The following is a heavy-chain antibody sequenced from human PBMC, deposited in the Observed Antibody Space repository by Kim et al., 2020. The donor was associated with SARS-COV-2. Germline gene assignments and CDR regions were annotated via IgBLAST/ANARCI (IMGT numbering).Heavy chain of an antibody. D-gene: IGHD2-15*01. CDR3: ARDGVVVAIVDY. Sequence: NYAQKLQGRVTMTTDTSTSTAYMELRSLRSDDTAVYYCARDGVVVAIVDYWGQGTLVTVSS. J-gene: IGHJ4*02. V-gene: IGHV1-18*01.